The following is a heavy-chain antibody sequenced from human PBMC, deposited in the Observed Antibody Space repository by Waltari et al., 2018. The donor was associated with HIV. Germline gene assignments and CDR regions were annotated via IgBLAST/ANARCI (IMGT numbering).Heavy chain of an antibody. Sequence: VQLQESGPGLVKPSQTLSLTCTVSGGSISSGAYYWSWIRQHPGKDLEWIGNIFYRGSTSYNPSLKSRLAISVDTSKNQFSLNLRSVTAADTAVYYCARVRSPGYTYGFTYYYYGMDVWGQGTTVTVSS. V-gene: IGHV4-31*03. CDR2: IFYRGST. D-gene: IGHD5-18*01. CDR3: ARVRSPGYTYGFTYYYYGMDV. J-gene: IGHJ6*02. CDR1: GGSISSGAYY.